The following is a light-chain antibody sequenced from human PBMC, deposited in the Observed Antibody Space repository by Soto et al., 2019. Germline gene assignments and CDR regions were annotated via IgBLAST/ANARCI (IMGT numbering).Light chain of an antibody. V-gene: IGKV3-11*01. CDR3: QQRRT. Sequence: EIVLTQSPGTQSLSPGEIATLSCRASQSVMSNYVAWYQQKPGQAPRLLIYDASNRATGIPARFSGSGSGTDFTLTISSLEPEDFAVYYCQQRRTFGQGAKVDIK. CDR1: QSVMSNY. J-gene: IGKJ1*01. CDR2: DAS.